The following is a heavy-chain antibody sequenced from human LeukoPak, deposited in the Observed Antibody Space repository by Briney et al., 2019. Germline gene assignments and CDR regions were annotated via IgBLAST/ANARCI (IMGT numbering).Heavy chain of an antibody. D-gene: IGHD4-11*01. CDR3: AKRMTTLGGPFDI. Sequence: GGSLRLSCAASGFTFSSYHMSWFRQAPGQGLEWVSAISGSGGSTYYADSVKGRCTISRDNSKNTLYLQINSLRAEDTAVYYCAKRMTTLGGPFDIWGQGTMVTVSS. CDR1: GFTFSSYH. CDR2: ISGSGGST. V-gene: IGHV3-23*01. J-gene: IGHJ3*02.